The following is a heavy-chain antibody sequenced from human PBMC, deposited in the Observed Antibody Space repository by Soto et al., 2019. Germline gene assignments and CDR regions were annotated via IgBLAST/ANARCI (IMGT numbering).Heavy chain of an antibody. J-gene: IGHJ4*02. D-gene: IGHD4-17*01. Sequence: GGALRLSCAASGFTFDDYTMHWVRQAPGKGLEWVSMISWDGGNTYYADSVKGRFTISRDNSKNSLYLQMNSLRTEDTALYYCAKDTSWTIDYWGQGTLVTVSS. CDR3: AKDTSWTIDY. CDR2: ISWDGGNT. V-gene: IGHV3-43*01. CDR1: GFTFDDYT.